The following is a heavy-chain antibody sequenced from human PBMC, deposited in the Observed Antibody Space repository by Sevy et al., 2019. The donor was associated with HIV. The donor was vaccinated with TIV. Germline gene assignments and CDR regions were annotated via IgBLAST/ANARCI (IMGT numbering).Heavy chain of an antibody. V-gene: IGHV3-48*02. CDR2: ISISGTI. CDR3: ARGAGVGPYYFDS. Sequence: GGSLRLSCAASGFTFSTYTMNWVRQAPGKGLEWVSYISISGTIYYADSVKGQFTISRDNAKNSLYLQLNSLRDEDTAVYYCARGAGVGPYYFDSWGQGTLVTVSS. J-gene: IGHJ4*02. CDR1: GFTFSTYT. D-gene: IGHD3-16*01.